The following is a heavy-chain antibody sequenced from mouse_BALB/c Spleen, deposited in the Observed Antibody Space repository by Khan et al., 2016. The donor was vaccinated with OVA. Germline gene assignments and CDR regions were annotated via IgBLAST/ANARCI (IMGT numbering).Heavy chain of an antibody. CDR2: IDPSDSET. D-gene: IGHD2-2*01. J-gene: IGHJ3*01. CDR1: GYTFTSYW. Sequence: QVQLKQSGAELVRPGASVKLSCKASGYTFTSYWMNWVKQRPGQGLEWIGMIDPSDSETHYNQIFKDKATLTVDKSSSTAYMHLSSLTSDDSAVYYCARREKYGYDPSWFAYWGQGTLVTVSA. CDR3: ARREKYGYDPSWFAY. V-gene: IGHV1-61*01.